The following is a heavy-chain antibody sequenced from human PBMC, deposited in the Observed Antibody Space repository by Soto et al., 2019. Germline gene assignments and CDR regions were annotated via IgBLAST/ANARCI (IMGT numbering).Heavy chain of an antibody. V-gene: IGHV4-34*01. D-gene: IGHD3-22*01. CDR3: ARGDHPIDPVYYYDSSGYRGTWWFDP. J-gene: IGHJ5*02. CDR1: GGSFSGYY. Sequence: SQTLSLTCAVYGGSFSGYYWSWIRQPPGKGLEWIGEINHSGSTNYNPSLKSRVTISVDTSKNQFSLKLSSVTAADTAVYYCARGDHPIDPVYYYDSSGYRGTWWFDPWGQGTLVTVSS. CDR2: INHSGST.